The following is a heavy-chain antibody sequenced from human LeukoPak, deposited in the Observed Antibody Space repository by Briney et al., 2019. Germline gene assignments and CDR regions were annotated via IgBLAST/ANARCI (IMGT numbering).Heavy chain of an antibody. CDR3: AKEYQAYCGGDCYSHFDY. CDR1: GFTFSSYV. D-gene: IGHD2-21*02. CDR2: ISYDGTNK. Sequence: PGRSLRLSCAASGFTFSSYVMHWVRQAPGKGLEWVAAISYDGTNKNYADSMKGRFTISRDNSKNTLYLQMNSLRAEDTAVYYCAKEYQAYCGGDCYSHFDYWGQGTLVTVSS. J-gene: IGHJ4*02. V-gene: IGHV3-30*18.